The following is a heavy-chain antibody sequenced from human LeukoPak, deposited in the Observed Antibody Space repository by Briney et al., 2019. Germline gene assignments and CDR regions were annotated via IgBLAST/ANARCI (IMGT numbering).Heavy chain of an antibody. CDR3: GRDPNGDYVGAFES. CDR2: IKGSGGGS. Sequence: PGGSLRLSCEASGFPFSDYAMTWVRQAPGKGLEWVSSIKGSGGGSSYADSVKGRFTMTRDNSKSTLYLQMNSLRAGDTAVYFCGRDPNGDYVGAFESWGQGTLVTVSS. J-gene: IGHJ3*01. V-gene: IGHV3-23*01. CDR1: GFPFSDYA. D-gene: IGHD4-17*01.